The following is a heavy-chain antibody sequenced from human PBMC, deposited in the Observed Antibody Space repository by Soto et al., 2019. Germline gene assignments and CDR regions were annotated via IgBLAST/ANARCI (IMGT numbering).Heavy chain of an antibody. CDR3: ARRALIAVAATGTDYYMDV. Sequence: GSLRLSCAASGFTFSSYGMHWVRQAPGKGLEWVAVIWYDGSNKYYADSVKGRFTISRDNSKNTLYLQMNSLRAEDTAVYYCARRALIAVAATGTDYYMDVWGKGTTVTVSS. D-gene: IGHD6-19*01. CDR1: GFTFSSYG. CDR2: IWYDGSNK. V-gene: IGHV3-33*01. J-gene: IGHJ6*03.